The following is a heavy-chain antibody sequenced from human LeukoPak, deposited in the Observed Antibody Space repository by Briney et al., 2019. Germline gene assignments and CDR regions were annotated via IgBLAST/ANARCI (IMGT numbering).Heavy chain of an antibody. CDR2: IYLSDSDA. D-gene: IGHD6-19*01. CDR1: GYSSTSYW. Sequence: GESLKISCKGSGYSSTSYWIAWVRQMPGKGLEWMGIIYLSDSDARYSPSFQGQVTMPAGKSISTAYLQWSNLKASDTAIYYCARSGGSGWDEGFDYWGQGTLVTVSS. V-gene: IGHV5-51*01. J-gene: IGHJ4*02. CDR3: ARSGGSGWDEGFDY.